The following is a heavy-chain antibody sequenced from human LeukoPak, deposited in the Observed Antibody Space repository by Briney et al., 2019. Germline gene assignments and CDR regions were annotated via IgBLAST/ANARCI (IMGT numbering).Heavy chain of an antibody. CDR1: GFTFSNAW. J-gene: IGHJ4*02. V-gene: IGHV3-21*01. D-gene: IGHD6-19*01. Sequence: GGSLRLSCAASGFTFSNAWMSWVRQAPGKGLEWVSSISSSSSYIYYADSVKGRFTISRDNAKNSLYLQMNSLRAEDTAVYYCASGIAVAGKGDGLYDYWGQGTLVTVSS. CDR3: ASGIAVAGKGDGLYDY. CDR2: ISSSSSYI.